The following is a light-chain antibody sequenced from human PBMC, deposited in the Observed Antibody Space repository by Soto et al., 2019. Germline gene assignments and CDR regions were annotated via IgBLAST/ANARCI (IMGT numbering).Light chain of an antibody. V-gene: IGKV3-20*01. Sequence: EIVLTQSPGTLSLSPGERATLSCRSSQSVSSSYLAWYQQKPGQAPRLLIYGASSRATGIPDRFSGSGSRLDFPLTIRRLEPDDFAVYYCQQYCSSPRTFGQGTKLEIK. CDR2: GAS. CDR3: QQYCSSPRT. J-gene: IGKJ2*01. CDR1: QSVSSSY.